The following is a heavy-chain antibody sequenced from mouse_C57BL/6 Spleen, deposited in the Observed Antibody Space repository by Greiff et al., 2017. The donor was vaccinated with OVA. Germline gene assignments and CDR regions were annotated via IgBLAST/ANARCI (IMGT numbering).Heavy chain of an antibody. CDR2: IYPSDSET. J-gene: IGHJ4*01. D-gene: IGHD2-3*01. CDR3: ARRRLLRRDAMDY. V-gene: IGHV1-61*01. Sequence: QVQLKESGAELVRPGSSVKLSCKASGYTFTSYWMDWVKQRPGQGLEWIGNIYPSDSETHYNQKFKDKATLTVDKSSSTAYMQLSSLTSEDSAVYYCARRRLLRRDAMDYWGQGTSVTVSS. CDR1: GYTFTSYW.